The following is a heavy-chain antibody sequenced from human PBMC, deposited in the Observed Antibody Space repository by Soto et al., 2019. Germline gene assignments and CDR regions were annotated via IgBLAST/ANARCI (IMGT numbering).Heavy chain of an antibody. D-gene: IGHD2-2*01. CDR1: GFTFSSYA. V-gene: IGHV3-23*01. CDR3: AKGSSTSRPYFFDY. CDR2: ISGSGGNT. J-gene: IGHJ4*02. Sequence: GGSLRLSCAASGFTFSSYAMSWFRQAPGKGLEWVSGISGSGGNTYYADSVKGRFTISRDNSKNTLYLQMNSLRVDDTAVYYCAKGSSTSRPYFFDYWGQGTLVTVST.